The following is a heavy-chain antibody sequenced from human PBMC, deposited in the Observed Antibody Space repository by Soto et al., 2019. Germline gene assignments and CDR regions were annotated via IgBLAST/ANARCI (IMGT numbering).Heavy chain of an antibody. J-gene: IGHJ4*02. CDR3: AKQSDYYDSSGPNY. V-gene: IGHV3-23*01. Sequence: GGSLRLSCVASGFTFSSYAMSWVRQAPGKGLEWVSAISGSGGSTYYADSVKGRFTISRDNSKNTLYLQMNSLRAEDTAVYYCAKQSDYYDSSGPNYWGQGTLVTVSS. CDR1: GFTFSSYA. D-gene: IGHD3-22*01. CDR2: ISGSGGST.